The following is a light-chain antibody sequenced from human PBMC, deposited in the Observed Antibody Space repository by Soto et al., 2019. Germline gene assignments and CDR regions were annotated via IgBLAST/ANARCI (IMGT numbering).Light chain of an antibody. V-gene: IGKV3-20*01. CDR1: QSVSSSY. CDR2: GSS. J-gene: IGKJ4*01. Sequence: EIVLTQSPGTLSLSPGERATLSCRASQSVSSSYLAWYQQKPGQAPRLLIYGSSSRATGIPDRFSGSGSGTDFTLTISRLEPEDFAVHYCQQYGSSPPDTFGGGTKVDIK. CDR3: QQYGSSPPDT.